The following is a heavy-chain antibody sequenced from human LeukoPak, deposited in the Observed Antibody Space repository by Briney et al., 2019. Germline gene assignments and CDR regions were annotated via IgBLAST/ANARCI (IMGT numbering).Heavy chain of an antibody. D-gene: IGHD6-6*01. CDR1: GXSFSGYY. Sequence: KPSETLSLTCAVYGXSFSGYYGSWIRQPPGKGLEWIGEINHSGSTNYNPSLKSRVTISVDTSKNQFSLKLSSVTAADTAVYYCARGGGRYVAYSSSSYYFDYWGQGTLVTVSS. CDR2: INHSGST. J-gene: IGHJ4*02. CDR3: ARGGGRYVAYSSSSYYFDY. V-gene: IGHV4-34*01.